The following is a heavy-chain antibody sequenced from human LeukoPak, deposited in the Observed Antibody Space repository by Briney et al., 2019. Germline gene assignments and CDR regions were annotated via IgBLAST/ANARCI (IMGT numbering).Heavy chain of an antibody. CDR1: GFTFSSYE. J-gene: IGHJ6*03. Sequence: GGSLRLSCAASGFTFSSYEMNWVRQAPGKGLEWVSYISSSGSTIYYADSVKGRFTISRDNAKNSLYLQMNSLRAEDTAVYYCARSATSNPITMVRGVSPYYYYYYMDVWGKGTTVTVSS. CDR3: ARSATSNPITMVRGVSPYYYYYYMDV. D-gene: IGHD3-10*01. CDR2: ISSSGSTI. V-gene: IGHV3-48*03.